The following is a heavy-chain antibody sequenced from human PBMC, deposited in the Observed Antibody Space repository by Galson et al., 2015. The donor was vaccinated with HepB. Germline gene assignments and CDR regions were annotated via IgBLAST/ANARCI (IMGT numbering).Heavy chain of an antibody. CDR3: ARWPLGYCSGGSCHPEAFDI. J-gene: IGHJ3*02. Sequence: QSGAEVKKPGESLKISCKGSGYSLTSYWIGWVRQMPGKGLEWMGIIYPGDSDTRYSPSFQGQVTISADKSISTAYLQWSSLKASDTAMYYCARWPLGYCSGGSCHPEAFDIWGQGTMVTVSS. V-gene: IGHV5-51*03. CDR1: GYSLTSYW. CDR2: IYPGDSDT. D-gene: IGHD2-15*01.